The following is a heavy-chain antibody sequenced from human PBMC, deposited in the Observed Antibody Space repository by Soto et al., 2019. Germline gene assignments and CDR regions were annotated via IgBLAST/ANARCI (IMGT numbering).Heavy chain of an antibody. J-gene: IGHJ3*02. V-gene: IGHV4-39*01. CDR3: HTEMGMGDAFDI. D-gene: IGHD7-27*01. CDR1: GGSISSSSYY. CDR2: IYYSGST. Sequence: SETLSLTCTVSGGSISSSSYYWGWIRQPPGKGLEWIGSIYYSGSTYYNPSLKSRVTISVDTAKNQFSLKLSSVTAADTAVYYCHTEMGMGDAFDIWGQGTMVTVSS.